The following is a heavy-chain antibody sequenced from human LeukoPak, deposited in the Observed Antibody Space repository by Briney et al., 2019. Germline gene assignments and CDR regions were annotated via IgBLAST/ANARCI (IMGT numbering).Heavy chain of an antibody. D-gene: IGHD4-17*01. CDR2: MDSVGNSR. V-gene: IGHV3-74*01. Sequence: GGSLRLSCAASGFTFSNYAMHWVRQAPGKGLVWVSGMDSVGNSRNYADAVKGRFTISRDNAKNTMYLQMNSLRVEDTAVYYCGRGKLPGTVTDWGQGTPVTVSS. J-gene: IGHJ4*02. CDR3: GRGKLPGTVTD. CDR1: GFTFSNYA.